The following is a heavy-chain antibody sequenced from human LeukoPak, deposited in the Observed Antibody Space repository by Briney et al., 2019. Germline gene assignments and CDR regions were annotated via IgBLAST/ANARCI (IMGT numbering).Heavy chain of an antibody. D-gene: IGHD6-19*01. V-gene: IGHV1-46*01. Sequence: ASVKVSCKASGNTFTSYYMHWVRQAPGQGLEWMGIINPSGGSTSYAQKFQGRVTMTRDTSTSTVYMELSSLRSEDTAVYYCAISIAVAAAFDYWGQGTLVTVSS. CDR1: GNTFTSYY. CDR2: INPSGGST. CDR3: AISIAVAAAFDY. J-gene: IGHJ4*02.